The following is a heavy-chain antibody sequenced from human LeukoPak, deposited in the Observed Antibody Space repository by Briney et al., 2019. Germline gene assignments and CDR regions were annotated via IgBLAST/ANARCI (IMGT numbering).Heavy chain of an antibody. CDR1: GFTFSTYG. CDR2: IRYDGSNK. V-gene: IGHV3-30*02. CDR3: ASLGARG. Sequence: GGSLRLPSVASGFTFSTYGMHWVRQAPGKGLEWVAFIRYDGSNKYYADSVKGRFTISRDNAKNSLYLQMNSLRAEDTAVYYCASLGARGWGQGTLVTVSS. J-gene: IGHJ4*02. D-gene: IGHD5/OR15-5a*01.